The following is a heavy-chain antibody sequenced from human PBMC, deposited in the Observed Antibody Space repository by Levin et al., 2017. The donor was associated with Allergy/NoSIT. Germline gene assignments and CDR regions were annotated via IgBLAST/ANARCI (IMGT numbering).Heavy chain of an antibody. CDR1: GFSFSGYN. CDR2: ISSNSVYI. J-gene: IGHJ4*02. Sequence: GGSLRLSCAASGFSFSGYNMNWVRQAPGKGLEWVASISSNSVYIFYADSLKGRFTISRDNAKNSLYLQMNSLRAEDTTLYYCVSGGSGWPFDNWGQGTLVSVST. D-gene: IGHD6-19*01. V-gene: IGHV3-21*06. CDR3: VSGGSGWPFDN.